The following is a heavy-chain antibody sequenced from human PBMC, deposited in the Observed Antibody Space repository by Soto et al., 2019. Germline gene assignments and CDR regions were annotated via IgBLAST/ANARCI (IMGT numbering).Heavy chain of an antibody. V-gene: IGHV1-18*01. CDR2: ISAYNGNT. J-gene: IGHJ3*02. Sequence: ASVKVSCKASGYTFTSYGISWVRQAPGQGLEWMGWISAYNGNTNYAQRLQGRVTMTTDTSTRTAYMELRSLRSDDTAVYYCAFGAFIVVLDDFDIWGKGTTVTVSS. CDR1: GYTFTSYG. CDR3: AFGAFIVVLDDFDI. D-gene: IGHD3-22*01.